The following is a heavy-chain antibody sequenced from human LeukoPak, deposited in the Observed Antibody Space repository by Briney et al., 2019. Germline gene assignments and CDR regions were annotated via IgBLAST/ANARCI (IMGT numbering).Heavy chain of an antibody. CDR2: LYPGDSGA. V-gene: IGHV5-51*01. CDR3: ATSREVAASHAFDI. Sequence: GESLKISFKGSGYRFTNYWIGWVRQMPGKGLEWMGMLYPGDSGARFSPSFQGRVTMSVDRSINTAYLQWSSLRASDTAMYYCATSREVAASHAFDIWGQGTVVTVSS. D-gene: IGHD6-19*01. J-gene: IGHJ3*02. CDR1: GYRFTNYW.